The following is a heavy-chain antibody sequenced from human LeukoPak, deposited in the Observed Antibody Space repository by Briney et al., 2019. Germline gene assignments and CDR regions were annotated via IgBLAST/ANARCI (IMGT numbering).Heavy chain of an antibody. CDR3: ARDPLSSSSGVNWFDP. CDR1: GYTFTSYY. D-gene: IGHD6-6*01. Sequence: ASVKVSCKASGYTFTSYYMHLVRQAAGQGLEWMGIINPSGGSTSYAQKFQGRVTMTRDTSTSTVYMELSSLRSEDTAVYYCARDPLSSSSGVNWFDPWGQGTLVTVSS. J-gene: IGHJ5*02. CDR2: INPSGGST. V-gene: IGHV1-46*01.